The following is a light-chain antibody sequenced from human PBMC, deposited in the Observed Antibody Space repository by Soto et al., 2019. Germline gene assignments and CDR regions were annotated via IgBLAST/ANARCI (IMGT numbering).Light chain of an antibody. J-gene: IGKJ1*01. Sequence: DIQMTQSPSPLSASVGDRVTITCQASQDISNYLNWDQQKPGKAPKLLIYDASSLESGVPSRVSGSGSGTEFTLTISSLQPDDFATYYCQQYNTFWTFGPGTKVDI. V-gene: IGKV1-33*01. CDR3: QQYNTFWT. CDR2: DAS. CDR1: QDISNY.